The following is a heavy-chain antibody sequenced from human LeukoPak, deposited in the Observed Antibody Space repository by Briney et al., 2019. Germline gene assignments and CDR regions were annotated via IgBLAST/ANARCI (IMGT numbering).Heavy chain of an antibody. CDR2: ISGSGGST. Sequence: GGSLRLSCAASGFTFSSYAMSWVRQAPGKGLEWVSAISGSGGSTYYADSVKGRFTISRDNSKNTLYLQMNSLRAEDTAVYYCAKDDTXMGXFGIDYWGQGTLVTVSS. J-gene: IGHJ4*02. D-gene: IGHD5-18*01. V-gene: IGHV3-23*01. CDR3: AKDDTXMGXFGIDY. CDR1: GFTFSSYA.